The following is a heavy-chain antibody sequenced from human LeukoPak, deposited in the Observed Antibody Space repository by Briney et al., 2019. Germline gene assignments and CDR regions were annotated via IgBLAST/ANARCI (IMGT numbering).Heavy chain of an antibody. V-gene: IGHV3-21*01. D-gene: IGHD5-24*01. CDR1: GFTFSNYD. CDR2: ISSSSSYI. Sequence: MPGGSLRLSCAASGFTFSNYDMHWVRQAPGKGLEWVSAISSSSSYIYYADSIKGRFTISRDNAENSLYLQMNSLRAVDTAVYLCARGEEKATITALDSWGQGTLATVSS. CDR3: ARGEEKATITALDS. J-gene: IGHJ4*02.